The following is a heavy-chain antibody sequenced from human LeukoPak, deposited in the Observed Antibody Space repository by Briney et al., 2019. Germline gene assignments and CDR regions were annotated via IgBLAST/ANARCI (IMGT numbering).Heavy chain of an antibody. V-gene: IGHV1-8*03. CDR3: ASSPRYGATVPFDY. J-gene: IGHJ4*02. CDR2: MNPNSGNT. Sequence: ASVKVSCKASGYTFTSYDINWARQATGQGLEWMGWMNPNSGNTGYAQKFQGRVTITRNTSISTAYMELSSLRSEDTAVYYCASSPRYGATVPFDYWGQGTLVTVSS. D-gene: IGHD4-17*01. CDR1: GYTFTSYD.